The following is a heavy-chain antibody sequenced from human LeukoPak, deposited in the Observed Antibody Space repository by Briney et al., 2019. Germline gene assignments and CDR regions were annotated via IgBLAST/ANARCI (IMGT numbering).Heavy chain of an antibody. CDR2: INWNGGST. D-gene: IGHD6-13*01. J-gene: IGHJ4*01. CDR3: GRDGTAPGLYFDL. V-gene: IGHV3-20*04. CDR1: GFTFDDYG. Sequence: GGSLRLSCAASGFTFDDYGMSWVRQAPGKGLEWVSGINWNGGSTGYADSVKGRLTISRDNAKNSLYLQMSSLRAEDTAVYYCGRDGTAPGLYFDLWGQGTLVTVSS.